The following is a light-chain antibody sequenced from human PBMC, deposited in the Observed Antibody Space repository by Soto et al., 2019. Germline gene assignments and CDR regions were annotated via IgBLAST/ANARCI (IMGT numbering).Light chain of an antibody. CDR1: SNY. CDR3: CSLAGSYTSYV. Sequence: QSALTQPRSVSGSPGQSFSISCTGTSNYVSWYQQHPGKAPKLMIYDVSKRPSGVPDRFSGSKSGNTASLTISGLQAEDEADYYCCSLAGSYTSYVFATGTKLTVL. CDR2: DVS. V-gene: IGLV2-11*01. J-gene: IGLJ1*01.